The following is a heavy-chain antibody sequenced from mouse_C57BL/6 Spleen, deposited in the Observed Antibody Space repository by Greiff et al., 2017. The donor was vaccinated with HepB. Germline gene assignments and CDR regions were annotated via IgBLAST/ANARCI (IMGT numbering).Heavy chain of an antibody. Sequence: EVRLVESGGGLVKPGGSLKLSCAASGFTFSSYTMSWVRQTPEKRLEWVATISGGGGNTYYPDSVKGRFTISRDNAKNTLYLQMSSLRSEDTALYYCARHGTVGYFDVWGTGTTVTVSS. D-gene: IGHD1-1*01. CDR2: ISGGGGNT. V-gene: IGHV5-9*01. CDR3: ARHGTVGYFDV. CDR1: GFTFSSYT. J-gene: IGHJ1*03.